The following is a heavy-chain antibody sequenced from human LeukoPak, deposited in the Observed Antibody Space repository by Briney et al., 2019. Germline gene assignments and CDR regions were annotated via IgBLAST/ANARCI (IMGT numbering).Heavy chain of an antibody. J-gene: IGHJ3*02. CDR1: GYTFTSYY. Sequence: ASVKVSCKASGYTFTSYYMHWVRQAPGQGLEWMGIINPSGGSTSYAQKFQGRVTMTRDTSTSTVNMELSSLRSEDTAVYYCARDLEYSGSPGAFDIWGQGTMVTVSS. D-gene: IGHD1-26*01. V-gene: IGHV1-46*01. CDR3: ARDLEYSGSPGAFDI. CDR2: INPSGGST.